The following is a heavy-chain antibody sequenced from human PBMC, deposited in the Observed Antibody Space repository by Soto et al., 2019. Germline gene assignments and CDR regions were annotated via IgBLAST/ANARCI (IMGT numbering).Heavy chain of an antibody. V-gene: IGHV4-31*03. CDR3: GFGRFPSPVFDI. Sequence: SETLSLTCTVSGVSISSGGYYWSWIRQHPGKGLEWIGYIYYSGSTYYNPSLKSRVTISVDTSKNQFSLKLSSVTAADTAVYYCGFGRFPSPVFDIWGQGTMVTVSS. CDR1: GVSISSGGYY. D-gene: IGHD3-10*01. CDR2: IYYSGST. J-gene: IGHJ3*02.